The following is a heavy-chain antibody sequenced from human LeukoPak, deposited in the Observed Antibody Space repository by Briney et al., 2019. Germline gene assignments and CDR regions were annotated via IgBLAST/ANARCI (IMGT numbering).Heavy chain of an antibody. D-gene: IGHD1-26*01. CDR1: GGTFTSYA. J-gene: IGHJ4*02. V-gene: IGHV1-69*13. CDR3: ARESGSYFPSTFDY. CDR2: IIPIFGTA. Sequence: ASVKVSCKASGGTFTSYAISWVRQAPGQGREWMGGIIPIFGTANYAQKFQGRVTITADESTSTAYMELSSLRSEDTAVYYCARESGSYFPSTFDYWGQGTLVTVSS.